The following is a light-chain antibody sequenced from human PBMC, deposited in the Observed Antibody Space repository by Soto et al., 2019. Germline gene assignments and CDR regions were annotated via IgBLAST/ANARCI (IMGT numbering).Light chain of an antibody. CDR3: QQGNTWPWT. Sequence: IVFAHSPATLPLSPVEIATLSFRASQSVGSSLAWYQQKLGQAPRLLIYAASDRDTGIPGRFSGSGSGTDFTLIISSLEPEDFAFYYCQQGNTWPWTFGQGTKVDIK. V-gene: IGKV3-11*01. CDR1: QSVGSS. CDR2: AAS. J-gene: IGKJ1*01.